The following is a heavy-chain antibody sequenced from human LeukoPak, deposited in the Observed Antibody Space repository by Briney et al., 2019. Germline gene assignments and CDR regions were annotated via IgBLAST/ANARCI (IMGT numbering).Heavy chain of an antibody. CDR2: ISGSGGST. J-gene: IGHJ4*02. V-gene: IGHV3-23*01. CDR1: GFTFSSYA. Sequence: GGSRRLSCAASGFTFSSYAMSWVRQAPGKGLEWVSAISGSGGSTYYADSVKGRFTISRDNSKNTLYLQMNSLRAEDTAVYYCANPFADYYDSSGYPPYFDYWGQGTLVTVSS. CDR3: ANPFADYYDSSGYPPYFDY. D-gene: IGHD3-22*01.